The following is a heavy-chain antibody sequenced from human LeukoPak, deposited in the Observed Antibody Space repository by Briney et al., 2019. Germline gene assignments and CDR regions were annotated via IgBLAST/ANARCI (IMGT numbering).Heavy chain of an antibody. CDR1: GFSFSSYA. D-gene: IGHD3-22*01. J-gene: IGHJ4*02. CDR2: ISPSSSYI. Sequence: SLRLSCAASGFSFSSYAINWVRQAPGKGLESVSSISPSSSYIHYADSANGRFTISRDNAKNSLYLQMSSLLSQDTTVYYCARVVTYYSDSSWYALDYWGQGALVTVSS. V-gene: IGHV3-21*01. CDR3: ARVVTYYSDSSWYALDY.